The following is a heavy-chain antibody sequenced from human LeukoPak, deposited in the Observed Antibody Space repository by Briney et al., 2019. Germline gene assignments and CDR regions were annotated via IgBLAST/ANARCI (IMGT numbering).Heavy chain of an antibody. D-gene: IGHD3-3*01. J-gene: IGHJ6*03. Sequence: PGGSLRLSCTASGFTFGDYAMSWVRQAPGKGLEWVGFIRSKAYGGTTEYAASVKGRFTISRDDSKSIDYLQMNSLKTEDTAVYYCTKTGRYYDFWSAPERYYYYYMDVWGKGTTVTVSS. CDR2: IRSKAYGGTT. CDR3: TKTGRYYDFWSAPERYYYYYMDV. CDR1: GFTFGDYA. V-gene: IGHV3-49*04.